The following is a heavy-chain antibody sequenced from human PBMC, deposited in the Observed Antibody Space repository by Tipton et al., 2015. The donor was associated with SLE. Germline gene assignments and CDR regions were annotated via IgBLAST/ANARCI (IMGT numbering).Heavy chain of an antibody. J-gene: IGHJ4*02. CDR2: ISSSSSYI. Sequence: SLRLSCAASGFTFSSSALYWVRQAPGKGLEWVSSISSSSSYIYYADSVKGRFTISRDNAKNSLYLQMNSLRAEDTAVYYCARDRGGESPGYDYWGQGTLVTVSS. V-gene: IGHV3-21*03. CDR3: ARDRGGESPGYDY. CDR1: GFTFSSSA. D-gene: IGHD5-12*01.